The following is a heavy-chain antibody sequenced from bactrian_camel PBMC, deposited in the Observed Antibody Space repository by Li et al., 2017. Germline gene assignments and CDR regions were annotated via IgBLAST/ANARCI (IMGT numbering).Heavy chain of an antibody. Sequence: VQLVESGGGSVQAGGSLRLSCVASGYTYSSKCMGFFREAPGKEREGVGYIDADGVTTYVDSVKGRFTISRDNAKNTLYLQMTALMPEDSAVYYCAAWPNYVRWARAGIDNWGRGTQVTVS. V-gene: IGHV3S1*01. CDR1: GYTYSSKC. D-gene: IGHD1*01. CDR2: IDADGVTT. J-gene: IGHJ4*01. CDR3: AAWPNYVRWARAGIDN.